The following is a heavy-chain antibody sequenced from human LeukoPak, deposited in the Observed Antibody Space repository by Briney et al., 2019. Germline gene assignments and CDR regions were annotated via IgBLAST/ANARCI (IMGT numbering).Heavy chain of an antibody. CDR2: MSSSGSRM. J-gene: IGHJ6*01. V-gene: IGHV3-11*01. CDR3: ARRGYSTYGMDV. Sequence: GGSLRLSCAASGFTFSDYYMSWIRQAPGKGLEWVSYMSSSGSRMWYADSVKGRFTISRDNAKNSLYLQMNSLRAEDTAVYYCARRGYSTYGMDVWGQGTTVTVSS. CDR1: GFTFSDYY. D-gene: IGHD5-18*01.